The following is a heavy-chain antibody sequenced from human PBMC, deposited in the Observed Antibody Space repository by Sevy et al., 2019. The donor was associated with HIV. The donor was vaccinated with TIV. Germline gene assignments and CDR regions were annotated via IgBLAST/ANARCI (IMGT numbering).Heavy chain of an antibody. CDR2: ISASGGST. V-gene: IGHV3-23*01. Sequence: GGSLRLSCASSGSTFISYVMTWVRQAPGKGLEWVSTISASGGSTYYADSVKGRFIISRDNSKNTVDLQMNSLRAGDTVVYYCAKEDSGGYLYWGQGTLVTVSS. CDR1: GSTFISYV. J-gene: IGHJ4*02. D-gene: IGHD3-22*01. CDR3: AKEDSGGYLY.